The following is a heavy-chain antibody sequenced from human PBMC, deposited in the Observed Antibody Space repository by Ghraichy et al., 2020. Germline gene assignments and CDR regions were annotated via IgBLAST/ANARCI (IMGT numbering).Heavy chain of an antibody. D-gene: IGHD3-3*01. V-gene: IGHV3-11*01. CDR2: ISSSGSTI. CDR1: SDYY. CDR3: ARDPPYDFWSGYYSY. J-gene: IGHJ4*02. Sequence: SDYYMSWIRQAPGKGLEWVSYISSSGSTIYYADSVKGRFTISRDNAKNSLYLQMNSLRAEDTAVYYCARDPPYDFWSGYYSYWGQGTLVTVSS.